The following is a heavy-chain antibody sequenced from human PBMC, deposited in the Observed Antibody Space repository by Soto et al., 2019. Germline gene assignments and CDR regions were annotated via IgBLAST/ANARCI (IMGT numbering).Heavy chain of an antibody. CDR3: AREVRSRGNFITGKLFDY. V-gene: IGHV1-2*02. D-gene: IGHD1-20*01. CDR1: GYSFTGSS. J-gene: IGHJ4*02. CDR2: INPKSGGT. Sequence: GASVKVSCKTSGYSFTGSSVHWVRQAPGHGPEWMGWINPKSGGTKYAQKFQGRVTMTRDTSISTVFMELSRVTSDDTAVYYCAREVRSRGNFITGKLFDYWGQGSLVTFPS.